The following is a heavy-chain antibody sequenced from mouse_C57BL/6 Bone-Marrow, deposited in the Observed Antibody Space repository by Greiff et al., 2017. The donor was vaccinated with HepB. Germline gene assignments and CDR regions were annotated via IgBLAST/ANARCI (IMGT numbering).Heavy chain of an antibody. J-gene: IGHJ3*01. Sequence: VQLQESGPELVKPGASVKISCKASGYAFSSSWMNWVKQRPGKGLEWIGRIYPGDGDTNYNGKFKGKATLTADKSSSTAYMQLSSLTSEDSAVYFCASWGGSWFAYWGQGTLVTVSA. V-gene: IGHV1-82*01. CDR2: IYPGDGDT. D-gene: IGHD1-1*02. CDR3: ASWGGSWFAY. CDR1: GYAFSSSW.